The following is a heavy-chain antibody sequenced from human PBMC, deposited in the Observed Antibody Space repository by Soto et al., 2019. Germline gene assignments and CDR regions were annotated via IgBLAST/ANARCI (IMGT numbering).Heavy chain of an antibody. J-gene: IGHJ4*02. D-gene: IGHD5-12*01. CDR2: IYHRGST. V-gene: IGHV4-59*11. Sequence: QVQLQESGPGLVKPSETLSLTCTVSGGSISSHYWNWIRQPPGKGPEWIGYIYHRGSTNYNPSLKSRVTISQDTSKNQFPLKLTSVTAADTAVYYCARAVEMATDNFDYWGQGNLVTVSP. CDR1: GGSISSHY. CDR3: ARAVEMATDNFDY.